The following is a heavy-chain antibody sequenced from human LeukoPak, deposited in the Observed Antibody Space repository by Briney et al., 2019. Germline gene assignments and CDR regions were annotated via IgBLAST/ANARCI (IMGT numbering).Heavy chain of an antibody. Sequence: GESLKISCKGSGYSFTSYWIGWVRQMPGKGLEWMGIIYPGDSDIRYSPSFQGQVTFSADKSISTAYLQWSSLTASDTAMYYCARRLSLVGSGPDSWGQGTLVTVSS. V-gene: IGHV5-51*01. CDR2: IYPGDSDI. J-gene: IGHJ5*01. D-gene: IGHD6-19*01. CDR3: ARRLSLVGSGPDS. CDR1: GYSFTSYW.